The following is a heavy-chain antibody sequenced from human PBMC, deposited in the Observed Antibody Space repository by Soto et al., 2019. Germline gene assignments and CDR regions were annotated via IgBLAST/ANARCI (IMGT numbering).Heavy chain of an antibody. CDR2: ISYDGSNK. CDR3: AKGQVTVVTPGDFQH. Sequence: QVQLVESGGGVVQPGRSLRLSCAASGFTFSSYGMHWVRQAPGKGLEWVAIISYDGSNKYYADSVKGRFTISRDNSKNTLQLQMNSLRAEDTAVYYCAKGQVTVVTPGDFQHWGQGTLVTVSS. CDR1: GFTFSSYG. D-gene: IGHD2-21*02. V-gene: IGHV3-30*18. J-gene: IGHJ1*01.